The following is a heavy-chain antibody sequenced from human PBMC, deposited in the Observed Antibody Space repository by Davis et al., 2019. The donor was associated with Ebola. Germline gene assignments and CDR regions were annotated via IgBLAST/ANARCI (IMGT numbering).Heavy chain of an antibody. D-gene: IGHD3-3*01. V-gene: IGHV1-2*02. Sequence: ASVKVSCKASGYTFSGYFMHWVRQAPGQGLEWMGWFNPNSGGTKYAQKFQGRVTMTGDTSISTVYMELSRLRSDDTAVYYCARTHYDFWSGNSRTRYYYMDVWGKGTTVTVSS. J-gene: IGHJ6*03. CDR2: FNPNSGGT. CDR1: GYTFSGYF. CDR3: ARTHYDFWSGNSRTRYYYMDV.